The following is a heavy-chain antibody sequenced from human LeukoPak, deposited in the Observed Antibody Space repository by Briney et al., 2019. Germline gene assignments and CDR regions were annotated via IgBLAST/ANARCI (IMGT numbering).Heavy chain of an antibody. J-gene: IGHJ6*03. CDR1: GFTFSSLW. V-gene: IGHV3-7*01. Sequence: PGGSLRLSCAASGFTFSSLWMSWVRQAPGRGPEWVANINQDGGTTYYVASVKGRFTISRDNAKNSLSLQMSSFRAEDTAVYYCTKDRQGPNQYHMDVWGKGTTVTVSS. CDR2: INQDGGTT. CDR3: TKDRQGPNQYHMDV.